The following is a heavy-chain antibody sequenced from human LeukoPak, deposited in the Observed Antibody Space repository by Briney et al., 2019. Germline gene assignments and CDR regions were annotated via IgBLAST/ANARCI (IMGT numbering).Heavy chain of an antibody. J-gene: IGHJ4*02. Sequence: SGTLSLTCAVSGGSISNNNWWSWVRQPPGMGLEWIGEIYASGSANYHPSLKSRVTISLDTSENHVSLRLTSVTAEDTAVYYCAREAPGGSGWTYFDYWGQGSLVTVSS. CDR2: IYASGSA. V-gene: IGHV4-4*02. CDR3: AREAPGGSGWTYFDY. D-gene: IGHD6-19*01. CDR1: GGSISNNNW.